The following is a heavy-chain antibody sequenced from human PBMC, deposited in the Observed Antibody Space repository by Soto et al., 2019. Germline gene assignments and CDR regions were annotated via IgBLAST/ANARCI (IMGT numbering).Heavy chain of an antibody. V-gene: IGHV3-30*03. J-gene: IGHJ3*02. CDR1: GFTFSSYG. CDR2: MSFDGSNK. Sequence: HPGGSLRLSCAASGFTFSSYGMNWVRQAPGKGLEWVAAMSFDGSNKYYADSVKGRFTISRDNSKNTLYLQMNSLRAEDTAVYYCVTTAVPTAFDIGGQGTRVTAS. D-gene: IGHD2-2*01. CDR3: VTTAVPTAFDI.